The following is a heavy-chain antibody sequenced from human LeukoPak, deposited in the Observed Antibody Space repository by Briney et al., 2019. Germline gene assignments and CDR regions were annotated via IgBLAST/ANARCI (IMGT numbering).Heavy chain of an antibody. CDR3: ARDYGGAARPYHFDY. Sequence: GGSLRLSCAASGFSFMDHAMNWVRQAPGRGLEWVSFISASGGRAYYADSVKGRFTLSSDNSKNTVHLQMNSLRADDTAVYYCARDYGGAARPYHFDYWGQGALVTVSS. CDR1: GFSFMDHA. V-gene: IGHV3-23*01. J-gene: IGHJ4*02. D-gene: IGHD4-23*01. CDR2: ISASGGRA.